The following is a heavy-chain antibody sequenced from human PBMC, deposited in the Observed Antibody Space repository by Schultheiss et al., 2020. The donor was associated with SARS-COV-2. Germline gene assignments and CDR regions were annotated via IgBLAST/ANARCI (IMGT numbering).Heavy chain of an antibody. CDR1: GYTFTGYY. V-gene: IGHV1-2*02. J-gene: IGHJ4*02. CDR2: INPNSGGT. Sequence: GESLKISCKASGYTFTGYYMHWVRQAPGQGLEWMGWINPNSGGTNYAQKFQGRVTMTRDTSISTAYMELSRLRSEDTAIYYCARTYCTNGECYYFDYWGQGTLVTVSS. CDR3: ARTYCTNGECYYFDY. D-gene: IGHD2-8*01.